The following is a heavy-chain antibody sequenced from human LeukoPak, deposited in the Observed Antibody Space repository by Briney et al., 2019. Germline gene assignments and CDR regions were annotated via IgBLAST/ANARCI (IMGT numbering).Heavy chain of an antibody. CDR3: ARDLAGGTDYCSNGVCSGGY. D-gene: IGHD2-8*01. CDR1: GGTFSSYA. V-gene: IGHV1-69*01. J-gene: IGHJ4*02. CDR2: IIPIFGTA. Sequence: SVKVSCKVSGGTFSSYAISWVRQAPGQGLEWMGGIIPIFGTANYAQKFQGRVTITADESTSTAYMELSSLRSEDTAVYYCARDLAGGTDYCSNGVCSGGYWGQGTLVTVSS.